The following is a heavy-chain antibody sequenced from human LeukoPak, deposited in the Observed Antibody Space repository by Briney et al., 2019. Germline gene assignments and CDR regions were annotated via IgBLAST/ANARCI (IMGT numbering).Heavy chain of an antibody. CDR1: GYTFTGYY. J-gene: IGHJ4*02. CDR2: INPNSGGT. V-gene: IGHV1-2*06. D-gene: IGHD6-13*01. Sequence: ASVKVSCKASGYTFTGYYMHWVRQAPGQGLEWMGRINPNSGGTNYAQKFQGRVTMTRDTSISTAYMELSRLRSDDTAVYYCARDTGYSSSWYYGDFDYRGQGTLVTVSS. CDR3: ARDTGYSSSWYYGDFDY.